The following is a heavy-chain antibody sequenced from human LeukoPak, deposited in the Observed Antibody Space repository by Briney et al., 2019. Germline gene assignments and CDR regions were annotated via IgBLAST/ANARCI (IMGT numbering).Heavy chain of an antibody. V-gene: IGHV3-30-3*01. Sequence: PGGSLRLSCAASGFSLSNFAIPWVRQAPGKRLDWVAVISEDGSTQYYADSVKGRFTISRDSSKNSLFLQMDSLRAEDTAVYYCARPKWGLHYLDYWGQGTLVTVSS. CDR1: GFSLSNFA. CDR3: ARPKWGLHYLDY. J-gene: IGHJ4*02. D-gene: IGHD1-26*01. CDR2: ISEDGSTQ.